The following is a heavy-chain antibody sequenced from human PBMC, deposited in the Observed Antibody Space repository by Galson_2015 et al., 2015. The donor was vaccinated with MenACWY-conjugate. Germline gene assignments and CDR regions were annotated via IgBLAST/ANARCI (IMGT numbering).Heavy chain of an antibody. D-gene: IGHD3-3*01. CDR1: GYTFTSYG. CDR2: ISAYNGNT. V-gene: IGHV1-18*01. J-gene: IGHJ3*02. Sequence: SVKVSCKASGYTFTSYGISWVRQAPGQGLEWMGWISAYNGNTNYAQKLQGRVTMTTDTSTSTAYMELRSLRSDDTAVYYCARGGGTYYDFWSGYAAFDIWGQGTMVTVSS. CDR3: ARGGGTYYDFWSGYAAFDI.